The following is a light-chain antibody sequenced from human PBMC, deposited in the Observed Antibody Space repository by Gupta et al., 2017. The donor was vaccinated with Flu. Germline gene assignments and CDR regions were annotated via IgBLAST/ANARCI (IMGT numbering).Light chain of an antibody. J-gene: IGLJ3*02. CDR1: SRDVGGYNY. V-gene: IGLV2-8*01. CDR3: SAYAGSNFWG. CDR2: EVS. Sequence: TSRDVGGYNYVSGYQQHPGKAPEHMSYEVSKRPSGGPDRVTGSKSGNTASLTVSGLQAEDEADYYCSAYAGSNFWGFGGGAKLTVL.